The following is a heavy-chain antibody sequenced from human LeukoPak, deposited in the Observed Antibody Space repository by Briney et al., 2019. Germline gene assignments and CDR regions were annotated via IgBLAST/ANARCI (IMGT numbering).Heavy chain of an antibody. D-gene: IGHD3-3*01. J-gene: IGHJ3*02. V-gene: IGHV1-8*01. CDR1: GYTFTSYD. CDR2: MNPNSGNT. CDR3: ARARFLEWLPYDAFDI. Sequence: ASVKVSCKASGYTFTSYDINWVRQATGQGLEWMGWMNPNSGNTGYAQKFQGRVTMTRNTSMSTAYMELSSLRSEDTAVYYCARARFLEWLPYDAFDIWGQGTMVTVSS.